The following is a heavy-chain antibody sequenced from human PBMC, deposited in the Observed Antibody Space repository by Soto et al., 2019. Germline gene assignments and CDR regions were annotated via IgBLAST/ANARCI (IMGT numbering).Heavy chain of an antibody. D-gene: IGHD4-17*01. CDR2: IGANGGGT. Sequence: EVQLLEPGGGLVQPGGSLRLSCAASGFTFSSFFMSWVRQAPGKGLDWVSGIGANGGGTYYADPAKGRFIISRDNPKNTLYLQMKSRSAEDTAVYYSARAPNGDYLGAFEFWGQWTMVTVSS. CDR3: ARAPNGDYLGAFEF. J-gene: IGHJ3*01. CDR1: GFTFSSFF. V-gene: IGHV3-23*01.